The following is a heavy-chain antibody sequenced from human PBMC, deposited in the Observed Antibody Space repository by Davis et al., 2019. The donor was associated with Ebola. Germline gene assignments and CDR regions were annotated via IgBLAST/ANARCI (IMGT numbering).Heavy chain of an antibody. CDR1: GYTFTSYY. CDR2: IIPILGIA. D-gene: IGHD3-22*01. Sequence: SVKVSCKASGYTFTSYYMHWVRQAPGQGLEWMGRIIPILGIANYAQKFQGRVTITADKSTSTAYMELSSLRSEDTAVYYCAGSYYYDSSGYYDYYYYGMDVWGQGTTVTVSS. V-gene: IGHV1-69*02. CDR3: AGSYYYDSSGYYDYYYYGMDV. J-gene: IGHJ6*02.